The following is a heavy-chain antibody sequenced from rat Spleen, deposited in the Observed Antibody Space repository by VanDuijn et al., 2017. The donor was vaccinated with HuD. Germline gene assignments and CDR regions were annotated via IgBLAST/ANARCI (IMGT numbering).Heavy chain of an antibody. J-gene: IGHJ2*01. V-gene: IGHV4-2*01. CDR2: INKDSRTI. Sequence: EVKLVESGGGLVQPGRSLKLSCAGSGFNFNDYWMGWVRQAPGKGLEWIAEINKDSRTIKYSPSLKDKLTISRDNAQNTLYLQMSNMGSEDTAIYYCVSEERGVDYCRQGVIVTVSS. CDR1: GFNFNDYW. CDR3: VSEERGVDY.